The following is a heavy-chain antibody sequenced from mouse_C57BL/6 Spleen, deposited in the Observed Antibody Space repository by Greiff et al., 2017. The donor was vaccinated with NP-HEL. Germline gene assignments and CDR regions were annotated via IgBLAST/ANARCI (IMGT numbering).Heavy chain of an antibody. CDR3: TRDGNYGFDY. D-gene: IGHD2-1*01. Sequence: EVHLVESGGGLVQPGGSMKLSCAASGFTFSDAWMDWVRQSPEKGLEWVAEIRNKANNHATYYAESVKGRFTISRDDSKSSVYLQMNSLRAEDTGIYYCTRDGNYGFDYWGQGTTLTVSS. V-gene: IGHV6-6*01. CDR2: IRNKANNHAT. J-gene: IGHJ2*01. CDR1: GFTFSDAW.